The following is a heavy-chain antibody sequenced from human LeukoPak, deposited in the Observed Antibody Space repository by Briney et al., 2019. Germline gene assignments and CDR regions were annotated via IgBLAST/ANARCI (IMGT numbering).Heavy chain of an antibody. D-gene: IGHD6-13*01. CDR1: GFTFSSYA. J-gene: IGHJ1*01. CDR2: ISYDGSNK. CDR3: ARGVAAAGPVQH. Sequence: GGSLRLSCAASGFTFSSYAMHWVRQAPGKGLEWVAVISYDGSNKYYADSVKGRFTISRDNSKNTLYLQMNSLRAEDTAVYYRARGVAAAGPVQHWGQGTLVTVSS. V-gene: IGHV3-30-3*01.